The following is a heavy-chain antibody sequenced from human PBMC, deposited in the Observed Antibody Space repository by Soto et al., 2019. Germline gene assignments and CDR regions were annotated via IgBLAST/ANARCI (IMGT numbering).Heavy chain of an antibody. Sequence: GGSLRLSCAAAGVTFSSYWMSWVRQAPGKGLEWVANIKPDGSEKWYVDSVKGRFTISRDNAKKSLYLQMNSLRAEDTAVYYCARGDYHDSSGPFSDAFDIWGQGTMVTVSS. J-gene: IGHJ3*02. CDR3: ARGDYHDSSGPFSDAFDI. D-gene: IGHD3-22*01. V-gene: IGHV3-7*04. CDR2: IKPDGSEK. CDR1: GVTFSSYW.